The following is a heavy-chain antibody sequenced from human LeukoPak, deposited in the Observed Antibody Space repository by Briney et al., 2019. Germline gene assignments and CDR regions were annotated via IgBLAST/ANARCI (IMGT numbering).Heavy chain of an antibody. CDR3: AREGYYGSGSPPSLYFDY. J-gene: IGHJ4*02. V-gene: IGHV3-30*03. D-gene: IGHD3-10*01. CDR2: TSSGLNVK. Sequence: PGGSLRLSCVASGFTFSTYGMRWVRQAPGKGLEWVAVTSSGLNVKLYADSVKGRFTISRDNSRSTLYLQMNSLRPEDTAIYYCAREGYYGSGSPPSLYFDYWGQGTLVTVSS. CDR1: GFTFSTYG.